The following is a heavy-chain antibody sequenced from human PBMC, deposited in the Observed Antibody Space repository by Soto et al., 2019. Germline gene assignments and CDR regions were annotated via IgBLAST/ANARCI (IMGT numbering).Heavy chain of an antibody. J-gene: IGHJ4*02. D-gene: IGHD2-21*02. CDR2: ISGSDGYT. CDR1: GITFSSYA. Sequence: EVQLLESGGGLVQPGGSLRLSCAASGITFSSYAMSWVRQAPGKGLEWVSAISGSDGYTSYADSVKGRFTISRDNSKNTLFLQMNTLRADDTAVYYCATTVTARGFDYWGQGTLVTVSS. V-gene: IGHV3-23*01. CDR3: ATTVTARGFDY.